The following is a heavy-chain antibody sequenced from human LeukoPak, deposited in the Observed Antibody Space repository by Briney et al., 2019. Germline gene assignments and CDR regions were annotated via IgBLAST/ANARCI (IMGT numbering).Heavy chain of an antibody. CDR2: IYSGGST. CDR3: ASLRDYYDSLY. CDR1: GFTVSSNY. D-gene: IGHD3-22*01. Sequence: GGSLRLSCEASGFTVSSNYMSWVRQAPGKGLEWVSVIYSGGSTYYADSVKGRFTISRDNAKNSLYLQMNSLRAEDTAVYYCASLRDYYDSLYWGQGTLVTVSS. V-gene: IGHV3-53*01. J-gene: IGHJ4*02.